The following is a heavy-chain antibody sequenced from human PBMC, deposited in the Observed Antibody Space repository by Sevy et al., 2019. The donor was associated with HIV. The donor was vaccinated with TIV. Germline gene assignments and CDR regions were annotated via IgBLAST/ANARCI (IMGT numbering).Heavy chain of an antibody. Sequence: GGSLRLSCTASGFTFSDYYMSWIRQAPGKGLECVSFISSTTGYTNYADSVKGRFTISRDNAKNSLYLQMNNLRAEDTAVYYCARSLKDWTPSAGHWGQGTLVNVSS. D-gene: IGHD1-1*01. CDR1: GFTFSDYY. V-gene: IGHV3-11*06. CDR3: ARSLKDWTPSAGH. J-gene: IGHJ4*02. CDR2: ISSTTGYT.